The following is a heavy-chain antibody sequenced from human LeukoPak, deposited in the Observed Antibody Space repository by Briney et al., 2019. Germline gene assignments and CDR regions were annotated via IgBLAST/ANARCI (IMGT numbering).Heavy chain of an antibody. D-gene: IGHD2-2*01. CDR1: GFTFSGYS. Sequence: PGGSLRLSCAASGFTFSGYSMNWVRQAPGKGLEWVSSISSSSDYIFYADLVKGRFTISRDNAKNSLYLQTNSLRAEDTAVYYCASDLPAATSWGQGTLVTVSS. CDR3: ASDLPAATS. V-gene: IGHV3-21*01. J-gene: IGHJ4*02. CDR2: ISSSSDYI.